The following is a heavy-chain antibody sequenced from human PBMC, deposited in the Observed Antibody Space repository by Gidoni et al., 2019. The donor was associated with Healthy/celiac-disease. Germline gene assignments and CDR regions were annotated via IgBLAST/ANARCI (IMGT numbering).Heavy chain of an antibody. CDR1: GFTFSSYA. Sequence: QVQLVESGGGVVQPGRSLRLACAAYGFTFSSYAMHWVRQAPGKGLEWVAVISYDGSNKYYADSVKGRFTISRDNSKNTLYLQMNSLRAEDTAVYYCAREEAAYYDSSGYYWNYFDYWGQGTLVTVSS. D-gene: IGHD3-22*01. CDR3: AREEAAYYDSSGYYWNYFDY. V-gene: IGHV3-30-3*01. CDR2: ISYDGSNK. J-gene: IGHJ4*02.